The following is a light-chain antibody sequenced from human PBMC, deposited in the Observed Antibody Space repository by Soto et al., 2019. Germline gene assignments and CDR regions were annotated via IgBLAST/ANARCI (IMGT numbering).Light chain of an antibody. CDR1: QSISSW. V-gene: IGKV1-5*03. CDR2: NAS. CDR3: QQYNSYPYT. J-gene: IGKJ2*01. Sequence: DIQMTQSRSTLSASVGDRVTITCRASQSISSWLAWYQQKPGKAPKVLIYNASSLESGVPSRFSGSGSGTEFTLTISSLQPDDFATYYCQQYNSYPYTFGQGTKLEIK.